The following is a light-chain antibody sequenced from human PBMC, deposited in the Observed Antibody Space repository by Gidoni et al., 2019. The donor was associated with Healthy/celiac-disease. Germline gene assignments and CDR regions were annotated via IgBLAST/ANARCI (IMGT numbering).Light chain of an antibody. J-gene: IGLJ2*01. CDR1: SSNIGAGYD. Sequence: QSVLTQPPSVSGAPGQRVPISFTGISSNIGAGYDVHWYQQLPGTAPKLLIYGNSNRPSGVPDRFSGSKSGTSASLAITGLQAEDEADYYCQSYDSSLSGVVFGGGTKLTVL. V-gene: IGLV1-40*01. CDR2: GNS. CDR3: QSYDSSLSGVV.